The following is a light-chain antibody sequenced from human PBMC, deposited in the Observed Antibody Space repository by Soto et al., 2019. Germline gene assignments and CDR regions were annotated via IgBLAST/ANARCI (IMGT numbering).Light chain of an antibody. Sequence: QSSLTQPASVSGSPGQSITISCTGTSSDVGGYNYVSWYQQHPGKAPKLMIYEVSNRPSGVSNRFSGSKSGNTASLTISGLQAEDEADYYCSSYTSSRTYRLGIGTKVTV. CDR2: EVS. CDR1: SSDVGGYNY. V-gene: IGLV2-14*01. J-gene: IGLJ1*01. CDR3: SSYTSSRTYR.